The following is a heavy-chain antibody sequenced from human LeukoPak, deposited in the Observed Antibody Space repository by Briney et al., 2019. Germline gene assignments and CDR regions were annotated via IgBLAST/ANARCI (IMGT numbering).Heavy chain of an antibody. CDR1: GYIFTGYF. Sequence: ASVKVSCKASGYIFTGYFMHWVRQAPGQGLEWMGWINPNSDVTNSAQKFQGRVTMTRDMSISTVYMELSRLRSDDTAVYYCARGYSGYDLHLDHWGQGTLVTVSS. J-gene: IGHJ4*02. CDR2: INPNSDVT. CDR3: ARGYSGYDLHLDH. V-gene: IGHV1-2*02. D-gene: IGHD5-12*01.